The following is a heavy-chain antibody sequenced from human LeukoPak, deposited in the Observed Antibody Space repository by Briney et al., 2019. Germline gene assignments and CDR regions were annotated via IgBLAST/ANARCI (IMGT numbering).Heavy chain of an antibody. Sequence: PGGSLRLSCAASGFTFSSYSMNWVRKAPGKGLEWVSYISSSSSTIYYTDSVKGRFTISRDNAKNSLYLQMNSLRAEDTAVYDCARRYPRGRWLQSNDAFDIWGRGTMVTVSS. CDR1: GFTFSSYS. V-gene: IGHV3-48*01. CDR3: ARRYPRGRWLQSNDAFDI. D-gene: IGHD5-24*01. J-gene: IGHJ3*02. CDR2: ISSSSSTI.